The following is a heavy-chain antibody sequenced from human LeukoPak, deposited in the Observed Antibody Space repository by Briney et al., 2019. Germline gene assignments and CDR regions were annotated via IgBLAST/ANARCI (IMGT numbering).Heavy chain of an antibody. J-gene: IGHJ4*02. CDR1: GFTFSNAW. V-gene: IGHV3-15*01. CDR3: TTGEVVAATFADY. CDR2: IKSKTDGGTT. D-gene: IGHD2-15*01. Sequence: GGSLRLSCAASGFTFSNAWMSWVRQAPGKGLEWVGRIKSKTDGGTTDYAAPVKGRFTISRDDSKNTLYLQMNSLKTEDTAVYYCTTGEVVAATFADYWGQGTLVTVSS.